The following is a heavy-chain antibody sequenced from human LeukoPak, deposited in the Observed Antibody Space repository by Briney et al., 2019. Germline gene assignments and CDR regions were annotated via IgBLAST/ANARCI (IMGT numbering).Heavy chain of an antibody. CDR2: IYSGGYT. CDR3: ARVGDILTGYYFFDY. V-gene: IGHV3-66*01. D-gene: IGHD3-9*01. CDR1: GFTVSSNY. J-gene: IGHJ4*02. Sequence: GGSLRLSCPASGFTVSSNYMSWVRQAPGKGLEWVSVIYSGGYTYYADSVKGRFTISRDNSKNTLYLQMNSLRAEDTAVYYCARVGDILTGYYFFDYWGQGTLVTVPS.